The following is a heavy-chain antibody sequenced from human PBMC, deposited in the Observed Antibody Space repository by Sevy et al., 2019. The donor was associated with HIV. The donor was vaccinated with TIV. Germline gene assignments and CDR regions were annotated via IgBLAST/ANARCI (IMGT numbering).Heavy chain of an antibody. Sequence: SETLSLTCAVSGGSISSGGYSWTWIRQPPGKGLEWIGYIYHSGSTYYNPSLKSRVTISVDRSKNQFSLKLSSVTAADTAVYYCARVRPPYYVMDVWGQGTTFTVSS. J-gene: IGHJ6*02. CDR2: IYHSGST. CDR1: GGSISSGGYS. D-gene: IGHD3-10*01. V-gene: IGHV4-30-2*01. CDR3: ARVRPPYYVMDV.